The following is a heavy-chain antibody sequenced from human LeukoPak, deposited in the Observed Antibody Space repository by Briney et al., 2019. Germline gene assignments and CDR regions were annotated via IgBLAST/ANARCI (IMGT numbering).Heavy chain of an antibody. CDR2: IYYSGST. Sequence: SETLSLTCTVSGGSISSYYWSWIRQPPGKGLEWIWSIYYSGSTYYTPSLKSRVTISVDTSKNQFSLKLSSVTAADTAVYYCARHSRSGYSGYENAFDIWGQGTMVTVSS. CDR3: ARHSRSGYSGYENAFDI. D-gene: IGHD5-12*01. V-gene: IGHV4-59*08. J-gene: IGHJ3*02. CDR1: GGSISSYY.